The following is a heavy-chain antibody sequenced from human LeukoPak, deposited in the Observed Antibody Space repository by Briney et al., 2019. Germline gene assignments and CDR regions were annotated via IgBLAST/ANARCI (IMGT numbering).Heavy chain of an antibody. V-gene: IGHV3-30*03. J-gene: IGHJ3*02. Sequence: GGSLRLSCAASGFTFSSYGMHWVRQAPGKGLEWVAVISYDGSNKYYADSAKGRFTISRDNSKNTLYLQMNSLRAEDTAVYYCARGFSLGYCTSTTCHDAFDIWGQGTMVTVSS. CDR3: ARGFSLGYCTSTTCHDAFDI. D-gene: IGHD2-2*01. CDR2: ISYDGSNK. CDR1: GFTFSSYG.